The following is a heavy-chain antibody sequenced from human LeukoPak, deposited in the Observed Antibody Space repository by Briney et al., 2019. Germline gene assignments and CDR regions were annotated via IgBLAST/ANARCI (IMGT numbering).Heavy chain of an antibody. CDR3: ARGVFGVVIIGDYFALDY. Sequence: PSETLSLTCTVSGGSISSYYWSWIRQPPRKGLKWIGYIYYSGSTNYNPSLKSRVTISVDTSKNQFSLKLSPVTAADTAVYYCARGVFGVVIIGDYFALDYWGQGTLVTVSS. V-gene: IGHV4-59*01. CDR1: GGSISSYY. J-gene: IGHJ4*02. D-gene: IGHD3-3*01. CDR2: IYYSGST.